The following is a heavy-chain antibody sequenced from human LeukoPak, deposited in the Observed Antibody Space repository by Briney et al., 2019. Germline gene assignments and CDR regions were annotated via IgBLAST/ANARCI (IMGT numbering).Heavy chain of an antibody. J-gene: IGHJ3*02. D-gene: IGHD7-27*01. V-gene: IGHV1-2*02. CDR1: GYTFTGYN. CDR2: INPETGGT. CDR3: ARELGINAFDI. Sequence: ASVKVSCKAFGYTFTGYNVHWVRQAPGQGLELMGWINPETGGTNYAQKFQGRVTMTGDTSISTAYMELSSLKSDDTAVYYCARELGINAFDIRGQGTMVTVSS.